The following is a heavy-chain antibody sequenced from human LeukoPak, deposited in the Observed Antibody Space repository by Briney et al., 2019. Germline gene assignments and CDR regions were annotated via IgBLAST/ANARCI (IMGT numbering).Heavy chain of an antibody. CDR1: GFTFSGYA. CDR3: AKDVRVAVAGTYFDY. D-gene: IGHD6-19*01. CDR2: ISGSGGST. Sequence: GGSLRLSCAASGFTFSGYAMSWVRQAPGKGLEWVSAISGSGGSTNYADSVKGRFTISRDNSKNTLYLQMNSLRAEDTAVYYCAKDVRVAVAGTYFDYWGQGTLVTVSS. V-gene: IGHV3-23*01. J-gene: IGHJ4*02.